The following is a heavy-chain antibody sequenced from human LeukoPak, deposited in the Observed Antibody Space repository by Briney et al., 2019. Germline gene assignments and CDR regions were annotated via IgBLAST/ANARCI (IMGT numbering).Heavy chain of an antibody. D-gene: IGHD6-13*01. CDR2: IYPGDSDT. J-gene: IGHJ5*02. Sequence: GESLKISCKGSGYSFTIYWIGWVRQMPGKGLEWMGIIYPGDSDTRYSPSFQGQVTISADKSISTAYLQWSSLKASDTAMYYCARQKYSSSWYVWFDPWGQGTLVTVSS. V-gene: IGHV5-51*01. CDR1: GYSFTIYW. CDR3: ARQKYSSSWYVWFDP.